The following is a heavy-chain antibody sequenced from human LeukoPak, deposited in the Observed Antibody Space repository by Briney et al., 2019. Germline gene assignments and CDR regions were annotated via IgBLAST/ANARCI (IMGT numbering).Heavy chain of an antibody. Sequence: GSLRLSCAASGFTFSSSAMNWVRQAPGKGLEWVSYISSGTSTIYYPDSVKGRFTISRDNAKNSLYLQMNLLRAEDTAVYYWARVVPYYVGDWFDPWGQGTLVTVSS. CDR1: GFTFSSSA. CDR2: ISSGTSTI. J-gene: IGHJ5*02. CDR3: ARVVPYYVGDWFDP. V-gene: IGHV3-48*04. D-gene: IGHD4-23*01.